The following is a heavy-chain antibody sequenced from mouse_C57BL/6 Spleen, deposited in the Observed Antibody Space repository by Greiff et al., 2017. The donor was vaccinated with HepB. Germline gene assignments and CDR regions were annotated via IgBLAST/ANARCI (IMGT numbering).Heavy chain of an antibody. Sequence: EVHLVESGGGLVKPGGSLKLSCAASGFTFSSYTMSWVRQTPEKRLEWVATISGGGGNTYYPDSVKCRFTISRDNAKNTLYLQMSSLRSEDTALYYCARRANWDRNYAMDYWGQGTSVTVSS. V-gene: IGHV5-9*01. CDR3: ARRANWDRNYAMDY. J-gene: IGHJ4*01. D-gene: IGHD4-1*01. CDR2: ISGGGGNT. CDR1: GFTFSSYT.